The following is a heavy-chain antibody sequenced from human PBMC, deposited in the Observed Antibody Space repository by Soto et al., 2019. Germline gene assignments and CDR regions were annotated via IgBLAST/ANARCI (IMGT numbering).Heavy chain of an antibody. D-gene: IGHD5-12*01. J-gene: IGHJ4*02. CDR2: VGQSGYT. V-gene: IGHV4-4*02. Sequence: QVQLQESGPGLVKPSGTLSLTCTVSNGSITSSNWWSWVRQSPGKGLEWIGEVGQSGYTNYIPYLKGRLTISLDKSTNRFCLRLTSVTAADTAVYYCARNRYGGYDFDSWGQGTLVTVSS. CDR3: ARNRYGGYDFDS. CDR1: NGSITSSNW.